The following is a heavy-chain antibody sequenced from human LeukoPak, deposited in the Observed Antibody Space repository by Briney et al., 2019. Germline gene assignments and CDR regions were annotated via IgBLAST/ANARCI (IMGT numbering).Heavy chain of an antibody. CDR3: AKPGAYYDILAGHFDY. V-gene: IGHV3-23*01. J-gene: IGHJ4*02. D-gene: IGHD3-9*01. CDR1: GFTFSSYA. Sequence: GGSLRLSCAASGFTFSSYAMSWVRQAPGKGLEWVSAISGSGGSTYYADSVKGRFTISRDNSKNTQYLQMNSLRAEDTAVYYCAKPGAYYDILAGHFDYWGQGTLVTVSS. CDR2: ISGSGGST.